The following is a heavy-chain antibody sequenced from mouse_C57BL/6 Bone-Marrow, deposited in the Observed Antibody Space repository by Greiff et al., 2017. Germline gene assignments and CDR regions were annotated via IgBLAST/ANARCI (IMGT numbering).Heavy chain of an antibody. J-gene: IGHJ1*03. CDR3: ARDDYGNFYWYFDV. V-gene: IGHV1-19*01. CDR1: GYTFTDYY. CDR2: INPYNGGT. D-gene: IGHD2-1*01. Sequence: EVQLQQSGPVLVKPGASVKMSCKASGYTFTDYYMNWVKQSHGKSLEWIGVINPYNGGTSYNQKFKGKATLTVDKYSSTAYMELNSLTSEDSAVYYCARDDYGNFYWYFDVWGTGTAVTVSS.